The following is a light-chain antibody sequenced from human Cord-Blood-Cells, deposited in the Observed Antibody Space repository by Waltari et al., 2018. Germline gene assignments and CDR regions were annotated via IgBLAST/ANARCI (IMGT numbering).Light chain of an antibody. CDR2: AAS. CDR1: QSIRSY. J-gene: IGKJ2*03. Sequence: DLQMTQSPSSLSATVGDRVTITCRGSQSIRSYLNWYQQKPGKAPKLLIYAASSLQSGVPSRFSGNGSGTDFTLTISSLQPEDFATYYCQQSYSTPYSFGQGTKLEIK. CDR3: QQSYSTPYS. V-gene: IGKV1-39*01.